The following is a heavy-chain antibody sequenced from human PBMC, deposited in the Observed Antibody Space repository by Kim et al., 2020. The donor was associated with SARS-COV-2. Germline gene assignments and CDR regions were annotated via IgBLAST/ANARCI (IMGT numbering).Heavy chain of an antibody. Sequence: SETLSLTCAVYGGSFSGYYWSWIRQPPGKGLEWIGEINHSGSTNYNPSLKSRVTISVDTSKNQFSLKLSSVTAADTAVYYCARGAIYGVDTAMELDYWGQGTLVTVSS. CDR1: GGSFSGYY. CDR3: ARGAIYGVDTAMELDY. D-gene: IGHD5-18*01. CDR2: INHSGST. V-gene: IGHV4-34*01. J-gene: IGHJ4*02.